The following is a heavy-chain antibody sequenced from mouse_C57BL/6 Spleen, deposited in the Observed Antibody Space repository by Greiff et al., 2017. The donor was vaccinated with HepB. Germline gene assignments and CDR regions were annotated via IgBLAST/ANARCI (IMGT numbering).Heavy chain of an antibody. CDR3: ARWGGVYAMDY. CDR1: GYSFTGYY. J-gene: IGHJ4*01. V-gene: IGHV1-42*01. CDR2: INPSTGGT. Sequence: VQLQQSGPELVKPGASVKISCKASGYSFTGYYMNWVKQSPEKSLEWIGEINPSTGGTTYNQKFKAKATLTVDKSSSTAYMQLKGLTSEDSAVYYCARWGGVYAMDYWGQGTSVTVSS.